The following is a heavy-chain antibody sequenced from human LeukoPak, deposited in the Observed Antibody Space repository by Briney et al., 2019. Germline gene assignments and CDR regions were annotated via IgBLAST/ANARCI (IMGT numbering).Heavy chain of an antibody. CDR2: ISANNGDT. Sequence: ASVKVSCKASGGTFSSYAISWVRQAPGQGLEWMGWISANNGDTKYPQKLQDRITMTTDTSTSTAYVELRSLRSDDTAVYYCAGDSRNVLVPAAPDYWGQGTLVTVSS. CDR3: AGDSRNVLVPAAPDY. V-gene: IGHV1-18*01. J-gene: IGHJ4*02. CDR1: GGTFSSYA. D-gene: IGHD2-2*01.